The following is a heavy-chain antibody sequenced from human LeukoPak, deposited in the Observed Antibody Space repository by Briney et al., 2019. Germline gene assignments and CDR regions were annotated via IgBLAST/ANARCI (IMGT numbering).Heavy chain of an antibody. Sequence: SETLSLTCAVYGGSFSGYYWSWIRQPPGKGLEWIGEINHSGSTNYNPSLKSRVTISVDTSKNQFSLKLSSVTAADTAVYYCARGANYWGQGTLVTVSS. V-gene: IGHV4-34*01. CDR1: GGSFSGYY. J-gene: IGHJ4*02. CDR3: ARGANY. CDR2: INHSGST.